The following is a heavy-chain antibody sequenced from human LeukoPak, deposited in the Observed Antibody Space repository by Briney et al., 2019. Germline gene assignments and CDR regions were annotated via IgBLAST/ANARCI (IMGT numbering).Heavy chain of an antibody. V-gene: IGHV4-34*01. D-gene: IGHD6-19*01. CDR3: AREAIAVAGTRRLDY. CDR2: SNDSGGT. CDR1: GGTFSGYY. Sequence: SETLSLTCAVYGGTFSGYYWSWIRQPPGKRLEWVGESNDSGGTNYNPSLKSRVTISADKSKNQFSLKLSSVTAADTAVYYCAREAIAVAGTRRLDYWGQGTLVTVSS. J-gene: IGHJ4*02.